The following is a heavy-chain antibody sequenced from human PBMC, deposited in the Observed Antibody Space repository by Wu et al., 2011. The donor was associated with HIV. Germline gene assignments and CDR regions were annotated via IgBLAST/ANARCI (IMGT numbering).Heavy chain of an antibody. D-gene: IGHD3-10*01. CDR2: INPSGGST. Sequence: QVQLVQSGAEVKKPGASVKVSCKASGYTFSNYYMHWVRQAPGQGLEWMGIINPSGGSTNYAQRFQGRVTMTRDTSTSTAYMELSSLRSEDTAVYYCALRTRAGSGSDYWGQGTLVTVSS. CDR1: GYTFSNYY. J-gene: IGHJ4*02. CDR3: ALRTRAGSGSDY. V-gene: IGHV1-46*01.